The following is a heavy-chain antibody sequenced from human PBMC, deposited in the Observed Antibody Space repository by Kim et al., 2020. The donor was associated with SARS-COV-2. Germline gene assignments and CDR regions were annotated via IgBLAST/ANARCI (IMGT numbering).Heavy chain of an antibody. Sequence: GGSLRLSCAASGFTFSSYAMSWVRQAPGKGLEWVSAISGSGGSTYYADSVKGRFTISRDNSKNTLYLQMNSLRAEDTAVYYSAVVTAPDNWFDPWGQGTLVTVSS. CDR3: AVVTAPDNWFDP. CDR1: GFTFSSYA. J-gene: IGHJ5*02. D-gene: IGHD2-21*02. CDR2: ISGSGGST. V-gene: IGHV3-23*01.